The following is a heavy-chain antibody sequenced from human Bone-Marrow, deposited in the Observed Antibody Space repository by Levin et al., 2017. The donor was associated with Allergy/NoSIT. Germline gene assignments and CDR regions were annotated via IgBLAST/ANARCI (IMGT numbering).Heavy chain of an antibody. J-gene: IGHJ5*01. CDR3: AKGWDDIVDINWFDS. D-gene: IGHD2-21*01. CDR2: ISYDESNE. Sequence: GGSLRLSCSTSGFSFNKYGMHWVRQAPGKGLEWVALISYDESNEYYADSVKGRFTISRDNSKKILNLQMNSLTAEDSAVYYCAKGWDDIVDINWFDSWGQGTLVTVS. V-gene: IGHV3-30*18. CDR1: GFSFNKYG.